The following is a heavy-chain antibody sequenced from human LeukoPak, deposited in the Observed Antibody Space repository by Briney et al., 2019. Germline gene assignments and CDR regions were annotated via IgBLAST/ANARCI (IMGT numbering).Heavy chain of an antibody. CDR3: ARDAGRSALDY. J-gene: IGHJ4*02. Sequence: PGGSLRLSCAASGFTFSSYSMNWVRQAPGKGLEWVSYISSSSSTIYYADSVKGRFTISRDNAKNSLYLQMNSLRAEDTAVYYCARDAGRSALDYWGQGTLVTVSS. V-gene: IGHV3-48*04. CDR1: GFTFSSYS. CDR2: ISSSSSTI.